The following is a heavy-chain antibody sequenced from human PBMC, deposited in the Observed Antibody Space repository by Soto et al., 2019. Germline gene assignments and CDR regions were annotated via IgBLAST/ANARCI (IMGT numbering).Heavy chain of an antibody. J-gene: IGHJ4*02. CDR3: ATARGAVSTSDPYFDY. V-gene: IGHV3-30-3*01. CDR1: ELTLGHYA. CDR2: ISYDGSNK. D-gene: IGHD5-12*01. Sequence: GGPLDLSCAAPELTLGHYAIHWVGQAPGKGLKWVAVISYDGSNKYYADSVKGRFTISRDNSKNTLFLQMNTLRAEDTAVYHCATARGAVSTSDPYFDYWGQGTLVTVSS.